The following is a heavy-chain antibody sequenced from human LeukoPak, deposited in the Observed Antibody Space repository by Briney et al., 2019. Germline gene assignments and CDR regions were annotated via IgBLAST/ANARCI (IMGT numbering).Heavy chain of an antibody. CDR2: INHSGST. J-gene: IGHJ5*02. CDR3: ARGSIVVVPAVSMLNLFDP. CDR1: VGSFSGYY. D-gene: IGHD2-2*01. Sequence: LESLCLTRVLYVGSFSGYYWSGMREPPGKGLEWVGEINHSGSTNYNPSRKSRVTISVDTSKNQFSLKLSSVTAADRAVYYCARGSIVVVPAVSMLNLFDPWGQGTLVTVSS. V-gene: IGHV4-34*01.